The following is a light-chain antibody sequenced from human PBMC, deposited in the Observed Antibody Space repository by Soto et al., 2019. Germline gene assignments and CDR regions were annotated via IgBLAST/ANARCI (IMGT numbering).Light chain of an antibody. J-gene: IGLJ2*01. V-gene: IGLV1-40*01. CDR2: DNT. CDR1: SSNIGAGYD. CDR3: QSYDTSLSPLVV. Sequence: QLVLTQPPSVSGAPGQRVTISCTGSSSNIGAGYDVHWYQHLPGTAPKFLISDNTNRPSGVPDRFSASRSGTSASLAITGLQAEDEADYYCQSYDTSLSPLVVFGGGTKLTVL.